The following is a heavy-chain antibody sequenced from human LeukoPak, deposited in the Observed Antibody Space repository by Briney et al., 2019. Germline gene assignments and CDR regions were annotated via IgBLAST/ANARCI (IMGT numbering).Heavy chain of an antibody. V-gene: IGHV3-74*01. Sequence: GGSLRLSCGASGFTFSSYWMHWVRQAPGKGLVWVSRINTDGTTTDHADSVKRRFTISRDNAKNTLYVQMNSLRAEDTAVYFCARDPWGYRAGVMDFWGLGTLVTVSS. CDR2: INTDGTTT. D-gene: IGHD1-1*01. J-gene: IGHJ4*02. CDR3: ARDPWGYRAGVMDF. CDR1: GFTFSSYW.